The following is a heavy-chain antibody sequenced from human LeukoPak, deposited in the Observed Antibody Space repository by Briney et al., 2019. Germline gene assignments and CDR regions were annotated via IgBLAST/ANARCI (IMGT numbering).Heavy chain of an antibody. CDR1: GGTFSSYA. V-gene: IGHV1-69*13. CDR3: ATTVVGATSGDYFDY. D-gene: IGHD1-26*01. CDR2: IIPIFGTA. J-gene: IGHJ4*02. Sequence: SVKVSCKASGGTFSSYAISWVRQAPGQGLEWMGGIIPIFGTANYAQKFQGRVTITADESTSTAYMELSSLRSEDTAVYYCATTVVGATSGDYFDYWGQGTLVTVSS.